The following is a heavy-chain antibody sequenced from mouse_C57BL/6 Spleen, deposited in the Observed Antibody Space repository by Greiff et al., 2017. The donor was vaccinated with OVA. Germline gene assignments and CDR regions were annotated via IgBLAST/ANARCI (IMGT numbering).Heavy chain of an antibody. V-gene: IGHV1-53*01. Sequence: QVHVKQPGTELVKPGASVKLSCKASGYTFTSYWMHWVKQRPGQGLEWIGNINPSNGGTNYNEKFKSKATLTVDKSSSTAYMQLSSLTSEDSAVYCCARWGYDYEWAYWGQGTLVTVSA. CDR3: ARWGYDYEWAY. CDR1: GYTFTSYW. D-gene: IGHD2-4*01. CDR2: INPSNGGT. J-gene: IGHJ3*01.